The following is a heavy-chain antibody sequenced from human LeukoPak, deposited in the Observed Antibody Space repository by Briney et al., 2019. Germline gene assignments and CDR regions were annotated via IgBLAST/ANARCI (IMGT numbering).Heavy chain of an antibody. D-gene: IGHD2-15*01. V-gene: IGHV3-30*04. J-gene: IGHJ4*02. CDR2: ISYDGTIK. CDR3: TTNRATGGRFDY. Sequence: PGGSLRLSCAASGFTFSPYPMHWVRQAPGKGLEWVAVISYDGTIKYYADSVKGRFTISRDYSKNTLYLQMNSLRAEDTAVYYCTTNRATGGRFDYWGQGTLSPSPQ. CDR1: GFTFSPYP.